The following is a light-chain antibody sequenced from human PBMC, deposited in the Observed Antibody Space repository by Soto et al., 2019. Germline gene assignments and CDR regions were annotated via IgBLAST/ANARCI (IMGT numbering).Light chain of an antibody. J-gene: IGKJ4*01. CDR3: QQYRNWPLT. CDR2: GAS. V-gene: IGKV3-15*01. Sequence: EIVMTQSPPTLSVSPGERATLSCRASHSVGNNLAWYRQKSGQAPRLLIYGASTRASGIPARFSGSGSGTEFTLTIDSLQSDDFAVVLCQQYRNWPLTFGGGTKVEIK. CDR1: HSVGNN.